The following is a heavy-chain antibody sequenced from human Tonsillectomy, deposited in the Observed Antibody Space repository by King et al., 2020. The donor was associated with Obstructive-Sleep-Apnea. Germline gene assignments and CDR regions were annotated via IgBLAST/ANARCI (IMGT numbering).Heavy chain of an antibody. D-gene: IGHD2-15*01. CDR2: IYNSGNS. J-gene: IGHJ4*02. V-gene: IGHV4-30-4*01. CDR3: AREYCSGGSCSLAY. Sequence: QLQESGPGLVKPSQTLSLTCTVSGDSISSGDYYWGWIRQPPGNGLEGIGYIYNSGNSYYNPSLKRRVTISVDTSKNQFSLKLSSVTAADTAVYYCAREYCSGGSCSLAYWGQGTLVTVSS. CDR1: GDSISSGDYY.